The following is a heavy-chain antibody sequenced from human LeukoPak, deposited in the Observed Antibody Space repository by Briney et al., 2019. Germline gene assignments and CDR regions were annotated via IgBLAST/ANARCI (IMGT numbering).Heavy chain of an antibody. CDR3: ARAAHSSSWLRWFYP. J-gene: IGHJ5*02. D-gene: IGHD6-13*01. V-gene: IGHV4-59*12. Sequence: SETLSLTCTVSGGSISSYYWSWIRQPPGKGLEWFGYIYYSGSTNYNPSLKSPVTISVDTSRNQSSLKLSSVTAADTAVYYCARAAHSSSWLRWFYPWGQRTLGTVSS. CDR1: GGSISSYY. CDR2: IYYSGST.